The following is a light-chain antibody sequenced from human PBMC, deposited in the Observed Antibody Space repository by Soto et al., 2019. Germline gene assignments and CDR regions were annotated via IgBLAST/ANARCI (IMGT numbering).Light chain of an antibody. Sequence: DIVVTQSPDSLAVSLGERATINCKSSQSVFYTSNNRNYIAWYHQRPGQPPKLLIYWASTRESGVPNRFSGSESGTDFTLTLITLHAEDVGVYYCQQYYTSPPTFGQGTKLEIK. J-gene: IGKJ2*01. CDR3: QQYYTSPPT. CDR2: WAS. CDR1: QSVFYTSNNRNY. V-gene: IGKV4-1*01.